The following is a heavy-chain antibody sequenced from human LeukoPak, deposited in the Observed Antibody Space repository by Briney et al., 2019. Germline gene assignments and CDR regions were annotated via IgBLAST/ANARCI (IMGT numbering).Heavy chain of an antibody. Sequence: PGGSLRLSCAASRSTFSSYAVHWVSQARGKGLEWVAVISYDGSNKYYADSVKGRFTISRDNSKNTLYLQMNSLRAEDTAVYYCARSGIQLWTGYFDYWGQGTLVTVSS. CDR1: RSTFSSYA. CDR2: ISYDGSNK. CDR3: ARSGIQLWTGYFDY. D-gene: IGHD5-18*01. J-gene: IGHJ4*02. V-gene: IGHV3-30-3*01.